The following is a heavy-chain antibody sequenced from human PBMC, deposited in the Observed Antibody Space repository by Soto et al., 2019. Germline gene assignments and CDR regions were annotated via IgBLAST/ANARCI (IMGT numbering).Heavy chain of an antibody. CDR3: ARCGNWDYASDS. J-gene: IGHJ4*02. CDR2: ISINNGNT. Sequence: QVQLVQSGAEVKKPGASVKVSCKASGYTFTSSGITWVRQAPGQEPEWLGWISINNGNTRYAQNVQARVIMTTDTSTNTTYIELRSLRIDDTAGYYCARCGNWDYASDSWGQGTLVTVS. D-gene: IGHD1-7*01. V-gene: IGHV1-18*01. CDR1: GYTFTSSG.